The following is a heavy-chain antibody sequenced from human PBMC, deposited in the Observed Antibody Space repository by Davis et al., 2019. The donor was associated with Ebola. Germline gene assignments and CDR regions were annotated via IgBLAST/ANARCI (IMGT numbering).Heavy chain of an antibody. CDR1: GFTFSSYW. CDR3: ARRGYYDSSGPEFDY. Sequence: PGGSLRLSCAASGFTFSSYWMSWVRQAPGKGLEWVANIKQDGSEKYYVDSVKGRFTISRDNAKNSLYLQMNSLRAEDTAVYYCARRGYYDSSGPEFDYWGQGTLVTVSS. CDR2: IKQDGSEK. J-gene: IGHJ4*02. D-gene: IGHD3-22*01. V-gene: IGHV3-7*01.